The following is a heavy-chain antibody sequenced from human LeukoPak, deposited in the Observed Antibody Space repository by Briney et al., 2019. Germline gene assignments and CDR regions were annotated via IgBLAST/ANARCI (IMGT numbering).Heavy chain of an antibody. V-gene: IGHV3-48*02. CDR1: GLTFSGYS. D-gene: IGHD3-10*01. CDR2: IASTSSTI. Sequence: QPGGSLRLSCAASGLTFSGYSMNWVRQAPGKGLEWLSYIASTSSTISYADSVKGRFTISRDNAKNSLYLQMNSLRDEDTAVYYCARESSYAFQIWGQGTMVTVSS. J-gene: IGHJ3*02. CDR3: ARESSYAFQI.